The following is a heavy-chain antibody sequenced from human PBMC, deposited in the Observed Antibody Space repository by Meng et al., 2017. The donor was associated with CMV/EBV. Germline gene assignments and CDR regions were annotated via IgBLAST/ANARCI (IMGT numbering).Heavy chain of an antibody. Sequence: QVQLVQSGAEVKKXXSSVKVSXKASGGTXSSYAISWVRPAPGQGLGWRGGIIPIFGTANYAQKFQGRVTITADESTSTAYMGLSSLRSEDTAVYYCAKGGVEYCSGGSCYSVDWFDPWGQGTLVTVSS. CDR1: GGTXSSYA. V-gene: IGHV1-69*12. D-gene: IGHD2-15*01. J-gene: IGHJ5*02. CDR3: AKGGVEYCSGGSCYSVDWFDP. CDR2: IIPIFGTA.